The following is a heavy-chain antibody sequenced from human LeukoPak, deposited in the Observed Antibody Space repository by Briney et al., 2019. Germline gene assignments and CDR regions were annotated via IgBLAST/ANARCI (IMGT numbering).Heavy chain of an antibody. D-gene: IGHD6-19*01. Sequence: GESLKISCKGSGFTFTNYWIGWVRQMPGKGLEWVAMMFPGDSDTRYSPSFQGQVTMSADKSISTAYLQWSSLKASDTAMYYCARPAWGSSGSIDYWGQGTLVTVSS. J-gene: IGHJ4*02. CDR1: GFTFTNYW. CDR2: MFPGDSDT. CDR3: ARPAWGSSGSIDY. V-gene: IGHV5-51*01.